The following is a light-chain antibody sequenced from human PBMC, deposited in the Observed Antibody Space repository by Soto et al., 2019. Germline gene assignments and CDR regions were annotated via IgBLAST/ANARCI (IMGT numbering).Light chain of an antibody. V-gene: IGLV1-44*01. CDR2: NNN. Sequence: QSVLTQPPSASGTPGQRVTISCSGGSSNIGSNTVNWYQQLPGTAPKLLIYNNNQRPSGVPDRFSGSKSGTSASLAISGLQSEDEADYYCAAWDDSLNGLVFGTGTKRTVL. CDR3: AAWDDSLNGLV. CDR1: SSNIGSNT. J-gene: IGLJ1*01.